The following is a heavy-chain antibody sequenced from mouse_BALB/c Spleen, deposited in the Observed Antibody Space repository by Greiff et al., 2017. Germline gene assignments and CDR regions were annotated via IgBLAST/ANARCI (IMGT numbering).Heavy chain of an antibody. Sequence: EVKLVESGGGLVQPGGSLKLSCAASGFTFSSYGMSWVRQTPDKRLELVATINSNGGSTYYPDSVKGRFTISRDNAKNTLYLQMSSLKSEDTAMYYCARRYDYGAWFAYWGQGTLVTVSA. V-gene: IGHV5-6-3*01. J-gene: IGHJ3*01. CDR2: INSNGGST. D-gene: IGHD2-4*01. CDR1: GFTFSSYG. CDR3: ARRYDYGAWFAY.